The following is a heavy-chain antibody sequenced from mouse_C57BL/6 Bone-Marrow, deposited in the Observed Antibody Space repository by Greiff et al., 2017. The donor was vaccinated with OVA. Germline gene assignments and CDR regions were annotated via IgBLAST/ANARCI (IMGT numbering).Heavy chain of an antibody. CDR1: GFNIKNTY. J-gene: IGHJ3*01. Sequence: EVQLQQSVAELVRPGASVKLSCTASGFNIKNTYMHWVKQRPEQGLEWIGRIDPANGNTKYAPKFPGKATITADTSSNTAYLQLSSLTSEDTAIYYCARWSFYDGYRFAYWGQGTLVTVSA. CDR2: IDPANGNT. CDR3: ARWSFYDGYRFAY. D-gene: IGHD2-3*01. V-gene: IGHV14-3*01.